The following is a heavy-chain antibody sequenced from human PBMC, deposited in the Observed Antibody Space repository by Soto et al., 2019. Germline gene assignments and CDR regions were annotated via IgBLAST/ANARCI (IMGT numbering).Heavy chain of an antibody. CDR3: ARDLLMAGAFDI. V-gene: IGHV1-69*04. D-gene: IGHD6-19*01. CDR2: IIPILGIA. Sequence: SVKVSCKASGGTFSSYTISWVRQAPGQGLEWMGRIIPILGIANYAQKFQGRVTITADKSTSTAYMELSSLRSEDTAVYYCARDLLMAGAFDIWGQGTMVTVSS. CDR1: GGTFSSYT. J-gene: IGHJ3*02.